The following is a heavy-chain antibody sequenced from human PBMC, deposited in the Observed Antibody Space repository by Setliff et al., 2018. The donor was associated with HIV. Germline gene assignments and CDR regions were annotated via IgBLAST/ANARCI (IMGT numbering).Heavy chain of an antibody. CDR1: GYTFTSYD. Sequence: GASVKVSCKTSGYTFTSYDINWVRQATGQGLEWMGWMNPNSGNRGYAQKFQGRVTISRNTSISTAYMELSGLRSDDTAVYYCARGLPDCSGGNCYPYRFDYWGQGTLVTVS. CDR2: MNPNSGNR. D-gene: IGHD2-15*01. J-gene: IGHJ4*02. V-gene: IGHV1-8*03. CDR3: ARGLPDCSGGNCYPYRFDY.